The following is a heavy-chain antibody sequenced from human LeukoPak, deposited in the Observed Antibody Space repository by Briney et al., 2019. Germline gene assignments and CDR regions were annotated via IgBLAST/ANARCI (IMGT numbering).Heavy chain of an antibody. V-gene: IGHV3-11*06. J-gene: IGHJ5*02. CDR2: ISGGGIHT. D-gene: IGHD3-10*01. CDR1: GFTFSDYY. CDR3: ARPLGPGSGWFDL. Sequence: GGSLRLSCVASGFTFSDYYMTWIRQAPGKGLEWVSHISGGGIHTNYADSVKGRFTISRDNAKNSLFLQVNSLRVEDTAVYYCARPLGPGSGWFDLWGQGTLVTVSS.